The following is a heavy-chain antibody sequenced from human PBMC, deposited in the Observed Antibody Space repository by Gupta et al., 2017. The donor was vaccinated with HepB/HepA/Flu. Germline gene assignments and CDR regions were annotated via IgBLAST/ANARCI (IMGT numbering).Heavy chain of an antibody. CDR2: IYYSGST. CDR1: GGSISSGNYY. V-gene: IGHV4-39*02. D-gene: IGHD3-10*01. CDR3: ARDVGSGSYPGFFDY. J-gene: IGHJ4*02. Sequence: HLQESGPGLVKPSETLSLTCTVSGGSISSGNYYWAWIRLPPGKGLEWIGSIYYSGSTYDNPSLKSRLTMSVDIFKNEFSLKLSAVTAADTADYYGARDVGSGSYPGFFDYWGRGALVTVSS.